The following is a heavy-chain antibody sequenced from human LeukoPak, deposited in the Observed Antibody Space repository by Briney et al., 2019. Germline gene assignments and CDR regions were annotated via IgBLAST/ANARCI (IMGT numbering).Heavy chain of an antibody. CDR1: GFTFSNYA. V-gene: IGHV3-23*01. CDR3: AKWGDYDVLTGYYDSDY. J-gene: IGHJ4*02. D-gene: IGHD3-9*01. CDR2: VSGRDTST. Sequence: PGASLRLSCAASGFTFSNYAMSWVRQAPGKGLEWVSAVSGRDTSTYYTDSVKGRFTISRDNSKNTLYLQMNSLSAEGTAIYYCAKWGDYDVLTGYYDSDYWGQGTLVTVSS.